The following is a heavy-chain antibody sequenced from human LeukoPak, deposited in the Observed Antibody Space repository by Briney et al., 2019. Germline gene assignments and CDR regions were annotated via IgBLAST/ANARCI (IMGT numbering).Heavy chain of an antibody. D-gene: IGHD6-13*01. CDR3: ASGEVAAAGSEGSWLDP. Sequence: SETLSLTCTVSGGSISSSSYYWGWIRQPPGKGLEWIGSIYYSGSTYYNSSLKSRVTISVDTSKNQFSLKLSSVTAADTAVYYCASGEVAAAGSEGSWLDPWGQGTLVTVSS. J-gene: IGHJ5*02. V-gene: IGHV4-39*01. CDR1: GGSISSSSYY. CDR2: IYYSGST.